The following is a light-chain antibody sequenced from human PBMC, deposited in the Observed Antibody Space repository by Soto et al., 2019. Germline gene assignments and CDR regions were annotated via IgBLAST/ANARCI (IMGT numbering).Light chain of an antibody. J-gene: IGLJ3*02. Sequence: QSVLTQPPSASGTPGQRVTISCSGSSSNIGSNSVNWFLHFPGTAPKLLIYINNQRPSGVPDRFSGSKSDTSASLAIPGLQSEDEAYYYCAAWDDSLNGWVFGGGTKLTVL. CDR1: SSNIGSNS. CDR2: INN. CDR3: AAWDDSLNGWV. V-gene: IGLV1-44*01.